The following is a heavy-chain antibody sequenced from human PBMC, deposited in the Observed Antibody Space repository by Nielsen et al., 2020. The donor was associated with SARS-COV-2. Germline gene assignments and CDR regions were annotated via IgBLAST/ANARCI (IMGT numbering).Heavy chain of an antibody. CDR1: GFTFSDYY. CDR3: ARSTPYGTTWYGALDS. J-gene: IGHJ4*02. Sequence: GESLKISCEASGFTFSDYYMSWIRQAPGKGLEWVSALSGRGGTHYADFVKGRFTTSTDTSRTTLYLQMTSLRAEDTAIYYCARSTPYGTTWYGALDSWGQGTLVSVSS. V-gene: IGHV3-23*01. CDR2: LSGRGGT. D-gene: IGHD6-13*01.